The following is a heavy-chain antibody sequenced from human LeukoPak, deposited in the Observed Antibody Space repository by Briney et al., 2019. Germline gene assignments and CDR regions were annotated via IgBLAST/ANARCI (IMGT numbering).Heavy chain of an antibody. D-gene: IGHD3-10*01. J-gene: IGHJ3*02. V-gene: IGHV1-69*04. CDR2: IIPILGIA. Sequence: SVKVSCKASGGTFSSYAISWVRQAPGQGLEWMGRIIPILGIANYAQKFQGRVTITADESTSTAYMELSSLRSEDTAVYYCAREGGDGEIAFDIWGQGTMVTVSS. CDR3: AREGGDGEIAFDI. CDR1: GGTFSSYA.